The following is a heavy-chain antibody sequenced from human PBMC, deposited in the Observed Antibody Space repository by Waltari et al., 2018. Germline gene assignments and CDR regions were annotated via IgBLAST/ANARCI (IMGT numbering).Heavy chain of an antibody. CDR1: GFTFSSYG. CDR3: ARRGIYSSGWYSYYYYGMDV. V-gene: IGHV3-33*01. J-gene: IGHJ6*02. Sequence: QVQLVESGGGVVQPGRSLRLTCAASGFTFSSYGMHWVRQAPGKGLEWVAVIWYDGSTKYYADSVKGRFTISRDNSKNTLYLQMNSLRAEDTAVYYCARRGIYSSGWYSYYYYGMDVWGQGTTVTVSS. D-gene: IGHD6-19*01. CDR2: IWYDGSTK.